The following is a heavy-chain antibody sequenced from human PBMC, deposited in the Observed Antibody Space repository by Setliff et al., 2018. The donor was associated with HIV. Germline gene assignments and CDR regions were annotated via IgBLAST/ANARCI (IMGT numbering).Heavy chain of an antibody. Sequence: TLSLTCTVSGDSITNNNFFWTWVRQDPGKGLEWIGYIYFSGSATYNPSLKSPVSISVDTSKNQFYLKLSSVTAADTAVYYCARGRVFCNGDSCYHLDSWGQGILVTVS. CDR3: ARGRVFCNGDSCYHLDS. CDR2: IYFSGSA. CDR1: GDSITNNNFF. V-gene: IGHV4-31*01. J-gene: IGHJ4*02. D-gene: IGHD2-15*01.